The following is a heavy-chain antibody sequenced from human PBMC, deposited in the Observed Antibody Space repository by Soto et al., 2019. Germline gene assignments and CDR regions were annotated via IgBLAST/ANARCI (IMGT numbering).Heavy chain of an antibody. Sequence: VQLVESGGGLVKPGGSLRLSCAASGFTFSSYSMNWVRQAPGKGLEWVSSISSSSSYIYYADSVKGRFTISRDNAKNSLYLQMNSLRAEDTAVYYCARDKDGSGLFDYWGQGTLVTVSS. J-gene: IGHJ4*02. CDR1: GFTFSSYS. V-gene: IGHV3-21*01. D-gene: IGHD3-10*01. CDR2: ISSSSSYI. CDR3: ARDKDGSGLFDY.